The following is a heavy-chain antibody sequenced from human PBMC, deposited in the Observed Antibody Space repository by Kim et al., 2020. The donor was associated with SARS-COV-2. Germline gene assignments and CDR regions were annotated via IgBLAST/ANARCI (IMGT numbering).Heavy chain of an antibody. CDR3: ATGYNYFYMDV. D-gene: IGHD5-12*01. CDR2: VYYTGTT. CDR1: GGSIRGSSHY. J-gene: IGHJ6*03. Sequence: SETLSLTCTVSGGSIRGSSHYWGWIRQSPGRGPEWIATVYYTGTTYSNPSLKSRVTVSVDTSKNQFSVRLSSVTAADTAVYYCATGYNYFYMDVWCQGTT. V-gene: IGHV4-39*01.